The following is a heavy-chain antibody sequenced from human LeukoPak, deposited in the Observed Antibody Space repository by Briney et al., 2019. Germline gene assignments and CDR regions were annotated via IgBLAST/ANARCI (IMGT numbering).Heavy chain of an antibody. CDR3: ATYSSSWLGYFQH. CDR1: GGSISSYY. V-gene: IGHV4-4*07. CDR2: IYTSGST. D-gene: IGHD6-13*01. J-gene: IGHJ1*01. Sequence: SETPSLTCTVSGGSISSYYWSWIRQPAGKGLEWIGRIYTSGSTNYNPSLKSRVTMSVDTSKNQFSLKLSSVTAADTAVYYCATYSSSWLGYFQHWGQGTLVTVSS.